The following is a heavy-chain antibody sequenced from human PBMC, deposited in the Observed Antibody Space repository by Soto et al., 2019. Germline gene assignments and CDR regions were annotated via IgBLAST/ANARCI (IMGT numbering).Heavy chain of an antibody. CDR1: GYTFTSYG. CDR3: ALALGCSSTSCYTAYYYGMEV. J-gene: IGHJ6*02. D-gene: IGHD2-2*02. Sequence: ASVKVSCKASGYTFTSYGISWGRQAPGQGLEWMGWISAYNGNTNYAQKLQGRVTMTTDTSTSTAYMELRSLRSDDTAVYYCALALGCSSTSCYTAYYYGMEVWGQGTTVTVSS. CDR2: ISAYNGNT. V-gene: IGHV1-18*04.